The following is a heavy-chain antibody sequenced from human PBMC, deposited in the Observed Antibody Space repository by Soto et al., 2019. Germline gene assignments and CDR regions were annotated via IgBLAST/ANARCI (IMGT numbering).Heavy chain of an antibody. D-gene: IGHD3-22*01. CDR3: ARDPVDGYYYDPLDYYYGMDV. J-gene: IGHJ6*02. CDR1: GFTFSSYS. CDR2: ISYDGSNK. V-gene: IGHV3-30*03. Sequence: QPGGSLRLSCAASGFTFSSYSMNWVRQAPGKGLEWVAVISYDGSNKYYADSVKGRFTISRDNSKNTLYLQMNSLRAEDTAVYYCARDPVDGYYYDPLDYYYGMDVWGQGTTVTVSS.